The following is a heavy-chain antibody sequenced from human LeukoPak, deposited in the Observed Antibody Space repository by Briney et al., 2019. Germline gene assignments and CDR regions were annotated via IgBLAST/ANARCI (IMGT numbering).Heavy chain of an antibody. V-gene: IGHV1-69*05. CDR3: ARVITIFGVVIGPLDY. CDR1: GGTFSSYD. D-gene: IGHD3-3*01. CDR2: IIPMLGTP. J-gene: IGHJ4*02. Sequence: SVKVSCKASGGTFSSYDISWVRQAPGQGLEWMGGIIPMLGTPNYAQKLQGRVTMTTDTSTSTAYMELRSLRSDDTAVYYCARVITIFGVVIGPLDYWGQGTLVTVSS.